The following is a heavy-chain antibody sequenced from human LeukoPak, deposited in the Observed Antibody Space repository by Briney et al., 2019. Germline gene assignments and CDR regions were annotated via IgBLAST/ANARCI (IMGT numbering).Heavy chain of an antibody. Sequence: GGSLRLSCAASGFTVSSNYMSWVRQAPGKGLEWVSVIYSGGSTYYADSVKGRFTISRDNSKNTLYLQMNSLRAEDTAVYYCARDDSRSGSDAFDIWGQGTMVTVSS. D-gene: IGHD1-26*01. J-gene: IGHJ3*02. CDR2: IYSGGST. CDR1: GFTVSSNY. CDR3: ARDDSRSGSDAFDI. V-gene: IGHV3-66*01.